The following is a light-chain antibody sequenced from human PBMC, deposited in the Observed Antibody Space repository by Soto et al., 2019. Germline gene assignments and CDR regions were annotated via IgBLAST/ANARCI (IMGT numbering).Light chain of an antibody. V-gene: IGKV1-39*01. CDR3: QQSYSSPQT. CDR2: DAS. Sequence: DIQLTQSPSSLSASVGDRVTLTCRASQSINTYLNWYQQKSGRAPKLLIFDASTLETGVPSRFSGSRSGTDFTLTISTLQPEDFATYFCQQSYSSPQTFGHGTKLGI. CDR1: QSINTY. J-gene: IGKJ2*01.